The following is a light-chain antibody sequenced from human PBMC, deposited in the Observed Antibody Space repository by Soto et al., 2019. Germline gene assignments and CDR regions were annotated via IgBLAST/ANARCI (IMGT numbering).Light chain of an antibody. V-gene: IGKV3-15*01. CDR1: QSVSRN. Sequence: EIVMTQSPATLTVSPGERATLSCGAGQSVSRNLDWYQQKPGQAPRLLIYGASTRATGIPARFSGSGSGTEFTLTISSLQSEDFAVYYCQQYNNWPRTFGQGTKVDIK. CDR3: QQYNNWPRT. CDR2: GAS. J-gene: IGKJ1*01.